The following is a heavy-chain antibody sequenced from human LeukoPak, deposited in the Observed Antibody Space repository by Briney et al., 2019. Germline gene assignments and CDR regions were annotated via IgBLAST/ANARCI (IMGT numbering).Heavy chain of an antibody. CDR1: GGSISSSSYY. V-gene: IGHV4-39*01. J-gene: IGHJ4*02. CDR3: ASALGGTYYRFDY. Sequence: SETLSLTCTVSGGSISSSSYYWGWIRQPPGKGLEWIGSIYYSGSTYYNPSLKSRVTISVDTSKNQFSLKLSSVPAADTTVYYCASALGGTYYRFDYWGQGTLVTVSS. D-gene: IGHD1-26*01. CDR2: IYYSGST.